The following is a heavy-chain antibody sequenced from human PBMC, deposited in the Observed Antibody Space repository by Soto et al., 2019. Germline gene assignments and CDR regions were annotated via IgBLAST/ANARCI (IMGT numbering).Heavy chain of an antibody. CDR2: IYYSGST. V-gene: IGHV4-30-4*01. CDR1: GGSISSGDYY. Sequence: SETLSLTCTVSGGSISSGDYYWSWIRQPPGKGLEWIGYIYYSGSTYYNPSLKSRVTISVDTSKNQFSLKLSSVTAADTAVYYCARNGRSGNYYYYGMDVWGQGTTVTVS. D-gene: IGHD3-10*01. CDR3: ARNGRSGNYYYYGMDV. J-gene: IGHJ6*02.